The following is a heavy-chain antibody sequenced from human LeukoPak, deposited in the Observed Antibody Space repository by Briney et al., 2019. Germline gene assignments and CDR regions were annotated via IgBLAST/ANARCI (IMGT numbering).Heavy chain of an antibody. V-gene: IGHV7-4-1*02. CDR2: INTKTGNP. CDR3: ARGYSYGSPSEAYYFDY. Sequence: ASVKVSCKASGYTFTSYAMNWVRQAPGQGLEWMGWINTKTGNPTYAQGFTGRFVFSLDTSVSTAYLQISSLKAEDTAVYYCARGYSYGSPSEAYYFDYWGQGTLVTVSS. CDR1: GYTFTSYA. D-gene: IGHD5-18*01. J-gene: IGHJ4*02.